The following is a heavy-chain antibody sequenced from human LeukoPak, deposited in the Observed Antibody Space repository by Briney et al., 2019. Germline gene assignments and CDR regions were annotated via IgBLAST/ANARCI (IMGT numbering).Heavy chain of an antibody. CDR2: IYYSGST. CDR3: ATSAGGGGPGSQKRDAFDI. D-gene: IGHD6-13*01. V-gene: IGHV4-39*01. Sequence: SETLSLTCTVSGGSISSSSYYWGWIRQPPGKGLEWIGSIYYSGSTYYNPSLKSRVTISVDTSKNQFSLKLSSVTAADTAVYYCATSAGGGGPGSQKRDAFDIWGQGTMVTVSS. CDR1: GGSISSSSYY. J-gene: IGHJ3*02.